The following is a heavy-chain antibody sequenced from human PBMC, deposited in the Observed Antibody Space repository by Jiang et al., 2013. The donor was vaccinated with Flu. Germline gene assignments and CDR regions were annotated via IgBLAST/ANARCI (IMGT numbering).Heavy chain of an antibody. V-gene: IGHV3-7*01. J-gene: IGHJ6*02. Sequence: VQLLESGGGLVQPGGSLRLSCAASGFTFSSYWMNWVRQAPGKGLEWVANIKQDGSEKYSVDSVKGRFTISRDNAKKSLYLQMNSLRAEDTAVYYCVREGGYCRGGTCYSSARYYYYGMDVWGQGTTVTVSS. CDR1: GFTFSSYW. CDR2: IKQDGSEK. D-gene: IGHD2-15*01. CDR3: VREGGYCRGGTCYSSARYYYYGMDV.